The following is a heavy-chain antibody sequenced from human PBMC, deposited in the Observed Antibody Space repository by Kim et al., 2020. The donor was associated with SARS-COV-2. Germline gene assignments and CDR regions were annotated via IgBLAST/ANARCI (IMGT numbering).Heavy chain of an antibody. CDR3: AREGYYYDSSGYYFWFDP. D-gene: IGHD3-22*01. CDR1: GFTFSGYW. V-gene: IGHV3-7*01. J-gene: IGHJ5*02. Sequence: GGSLRLSCDASGFTFSGYWMTWVRRAPGKGLEWVANIKEVGSEKNYLDSLRGRFTISRDNAKNSLYLQMHSLRADDTAVYYCAREGYYYDSSGYYFWFDPWGQGTRLTVST. CDR2: IKEVGSEK.